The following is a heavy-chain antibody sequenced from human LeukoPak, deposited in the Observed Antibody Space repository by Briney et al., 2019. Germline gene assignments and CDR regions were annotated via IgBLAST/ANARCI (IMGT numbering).Heavy chain of an antibody. V-gene: IGHV3-64*01. CDR3: AKVGDHDAFDI. CDR2: ISRNGGDT. Sequence: AGGSLRLSCASSGFTFRSFSMHWVRQAPRKGLEYVSAISRNGGDTYYAKSVEGRFTISRDNSKNTLYLQMNSLRAEDTAVYYCAKVGDHDAFDIWGQGTMVTVSS. J-gene: IGHJ3*02. D-gene: IGHD1-26*01. CDR1: GFTFRSFS.